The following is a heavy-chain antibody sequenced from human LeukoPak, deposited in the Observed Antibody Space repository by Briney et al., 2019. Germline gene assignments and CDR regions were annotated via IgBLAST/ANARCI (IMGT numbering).Heavy chain of an antibody. CDR3: ARDVRGIVGMDYFDY. V-gene: IGHV1-18*01. J-gene: IGHJ4*02. D-gene: IGHD3-22*01. CDR1: GYTFISYG. CDR2: ISAYNGNT. Sequence: ASVKVSCKASGYTFISYGISWVRQAPGQGLEWMGWISAYNGNTNYAQKLQGRVTMTTDTSTSTAYMELRSLRSDDTAVYYCARDVRGIVGMDYFDYWGQGTLVTVSS.